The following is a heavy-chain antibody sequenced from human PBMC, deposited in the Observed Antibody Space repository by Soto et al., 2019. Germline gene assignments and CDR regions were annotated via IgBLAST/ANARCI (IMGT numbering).Heavy chain of an antibody. CDR2: IYYSGST. CDR3: ARYRGSGGFLRGGYYYYGMDV. CDR1: GGSISSSSYY. Sequence: SETLSLTCTVSGGSISSSSYYWGWIRQPPGKGLEWIGSIYYSGSTYYNPSLKSRVTISVDTSKNQFSLKLSSVTAADTAVYYCARYRGSGGFLRGGYYYYGMDVWGQGTTVTVSS. J-gene: IGHJ6*02. D-gene: IGHD6-19*01. V-gene: IGHV4-39*07.